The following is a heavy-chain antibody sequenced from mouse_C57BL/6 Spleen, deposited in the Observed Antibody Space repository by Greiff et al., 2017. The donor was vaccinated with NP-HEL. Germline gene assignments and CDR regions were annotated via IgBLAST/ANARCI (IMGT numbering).Heavy chain of an antibody. CDR1: GFTFSDYG. J-gene: IGHJ4*01. Sequence: EVQRVESGGGLVKPGGSLKLSCAASGFTFSDYGMHWVRQAPEKGLEWVAYISSGSSTIYYADTVKGRFTISRDNAKNTLFLQMTSLRSEDTAMYYCARPEGNYAWLDAMDYWGQGTSVTVSS. V-gene: IGHV5-17*01. D-gene: IGHD2-1*01. CDR3: ARPEGNYAWLDAMDY. CDR2: ISSGSSTI.